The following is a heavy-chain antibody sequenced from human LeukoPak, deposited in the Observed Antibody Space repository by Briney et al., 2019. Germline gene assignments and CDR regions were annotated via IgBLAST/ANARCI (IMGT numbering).Heavy chain of an antibody. D-gene: IGHD1-1*01. CDR3: AGGTTGTGGYFDY. V-gene: IGHV3-30-3*01. Sequence: PGRSLRLSCAASGFTFSSYAMHWVRQAPGKGLEWVAVISYDGSNKYYADSVKGRFTISRDNSKNTLYLQMNSLRAEDTAVYYCAGGTTGTGGYFDYWGQGTLVTVSS. CDR1: GFTFSSYA. CDR2: ISYDGSNK. J-gene: IGHJ4*02.